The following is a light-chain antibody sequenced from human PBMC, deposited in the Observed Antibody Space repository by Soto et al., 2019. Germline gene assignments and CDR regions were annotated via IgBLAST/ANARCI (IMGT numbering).Light chain of an antibody. Sequence: QSALTQPAYVSGSPGQSITISCTGTSSDVGDYYYVSWYQQRPGKAPKLLIYEVTNRPSGVSDRSSGYKSGNTASLTISGLEAEDEADYFCSSFTSSSLAVFGTGTKLTVL. CDR1: SSDVGDYYY. CDR3: SSFTSSSLAV. V-gene: IGLV2-14*01. CDR2: EVT. J-gene: IGLJ1*01.